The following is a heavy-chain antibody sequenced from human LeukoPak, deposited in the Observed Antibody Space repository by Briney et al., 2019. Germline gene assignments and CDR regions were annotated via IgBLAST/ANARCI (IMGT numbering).Heavy chain of an antibody. V-gene: IGHV1-2*02. CDR2: INPNNGGA. J-gene: IGHJ4*02. Sequence: GASVKVSCKASGYIFTNYYIHWVRQAPGQGLEWMGWINPNNGGANFEQKFQGRVTMTRDSSIHTANMELRSLRSDDTAVYYCARFQTQWLADYWGQGTLVTVSS. CDR3: ARFQTQWLADY. CDR1: GYIFTNYY. D-gene: IGHD6-19*01.